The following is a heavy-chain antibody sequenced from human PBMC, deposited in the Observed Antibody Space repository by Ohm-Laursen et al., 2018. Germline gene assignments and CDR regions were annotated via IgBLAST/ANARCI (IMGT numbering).Heavy chain of an antibody. CDR1: EFTFSNSW. Sequence: SLRLSCAASEFTFSNSWMSWVRQAPGKGLEWVGRIKSKTDGGTTDYAAPVKGRFAISRDDSKNTLYLQMNSLKTEDTAMYYCTTSSISSSNSYYYYGMDVWGQGTTVTVSS. J-gene: IGHJ6*02. V-gene: IGHV3-15*01. D-gene: IGHD2-2*01. CDR3: TTSSISSSNSYYYYGMDV. CDR2: IKSKTDGGTT.